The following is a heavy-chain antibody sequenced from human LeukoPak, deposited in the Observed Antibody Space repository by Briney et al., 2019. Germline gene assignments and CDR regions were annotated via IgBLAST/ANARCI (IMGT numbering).Heavy chain of an antibody. CDR3: ARVTDSLDY. CDR2: IYSSGST. J-gene: IGHJ4*02. V-gene: IGHV4-4*07. D-gene: IGHD4-11*01. Sequence: SETLSLTCIVSGGSISDFYWSWVRQSAGKGLEYIGRIYSSGSTNYNPSLKSRVAMSVDTSKKQFSLNLRSLTAADTAVYYCARVTDSLDYWGQGTLVTVSS. CDR1: GGSISDFY.